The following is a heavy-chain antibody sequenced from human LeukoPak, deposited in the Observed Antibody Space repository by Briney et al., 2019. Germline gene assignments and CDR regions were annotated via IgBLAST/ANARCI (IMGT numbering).Heavy chain of an antibody. J-gene: IGHJ5*02. V-gene: IGHV4-39*01. Sequence: SETLSLTCTVSGGSISSSSYLWGWIRQPPGKGLEWIESIYYSGSTYSSPSLKSRVTISVETSKNQFSLKLSSVTAADTAVYYCASIIATMVDPDWFDPWGQGTLVTVSS. CDR3: ASIIATMVDPDWFDP. CDR1: GGSISSSSYL. D-gene: IGHD3-10*01. CDR2: IYYSGST.